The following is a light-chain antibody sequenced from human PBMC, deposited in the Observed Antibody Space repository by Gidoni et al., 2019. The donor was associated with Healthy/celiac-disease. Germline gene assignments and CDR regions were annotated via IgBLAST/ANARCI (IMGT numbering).Light chain of an antibody. CDR3: QQYGSSRWT. CDR1: QSVSSSY. Sequence: ILLTQSPGTLSLSPGERATLSCRASQSVSSSYLAWYQQKPGQAPRLLIYGASSRATGIPDSFSGSGSGTDFTLTISRLEPEDFAVYYCQQYGSSRWTFGQGTKVEIK. V-gene: IGKV3-20*01. J-gene: IGKJ1*01. CDR2: GAS.